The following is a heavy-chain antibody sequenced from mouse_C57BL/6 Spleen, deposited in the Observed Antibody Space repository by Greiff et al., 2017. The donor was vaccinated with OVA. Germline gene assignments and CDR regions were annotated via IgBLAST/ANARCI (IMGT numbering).Heavy chain of an antibody. CDR1: GYTFTGYW. CDR3: ARLGIYYGNYVGFAY. V-gene: IGHV1-9*01. CDR2: ILPGSGST. Sequence: VQLQQSGAELMKPGASVKLSCKATGYTFTGYWIEWVKQRPGHGLEWIGEILPGSGSTHYNEKFKGKATFTADTSSNTAYMHLSSRTTEDSATYYWARLGIYYGNYVGFAYWGQGTLVTVSA. J-gene: IGHJ3*01. D-gene: IGHD2-1*01.